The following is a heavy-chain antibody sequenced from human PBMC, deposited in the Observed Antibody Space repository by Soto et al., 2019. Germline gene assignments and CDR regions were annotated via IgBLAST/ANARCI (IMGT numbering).Heavy chain of an antibody. Sequence: TLSLTCAVSGGSISSNNWWSWVRQPPGKGLEWIAEINHSGSTNYNPSLKSRVTISMDKSKNQFSLNLSSVTAADTAVYYCARAASDYDYWGQGTLVTVSS. CDR1: GGSISSNNW. CDR3: ARAASDYDY. J-gene: IGHJ4*02. D-gene: IGHD4-17*01. V-gene: IGHV4-4*02. CDR2: INHSGST.